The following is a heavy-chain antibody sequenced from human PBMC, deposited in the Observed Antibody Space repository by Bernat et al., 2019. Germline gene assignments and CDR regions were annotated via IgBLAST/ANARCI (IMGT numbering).Heavy chain of an antibody. J-gene: IGHJ6*02. D-gene: IGHD6-13*01. CDR1: GGTFSSYT. Sequence: QVQLVQSGAEVKKPGSSVKVSCKASGGTFSSYTISWVRQAPGQGLEWMGRIIPILGIANYAQKLQGRVTITADKSTSTAYMELSSLRSEDTAVYYCARATGRAAGGTSFYYYYGMDVWGQGTTVTVSS. V-gene: IGHV1-69*02. CDR2: IIPILGIA. CDR3: ARATGRAAGGTSFYYYYGMDV.